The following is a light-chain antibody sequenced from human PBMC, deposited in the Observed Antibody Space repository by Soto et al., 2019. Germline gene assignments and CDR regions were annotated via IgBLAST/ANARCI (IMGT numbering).Light chain of an antibody. CDR1: SSDVGFYNF. V-gene: IGLV2-8*01. Sequence: QSALTQPPSASGSPGQSLTTSCTGTSSDVGFYNFVSWYQQRPGKAPKLVIYEVTKGPSGVPDRFSGSKSGSTASLTVSGLQADDEADYYCASYAGTRLFVFGSGTKVTVL. J-gene: IGLJ1*01. CDR2: EVT. CDR3: ASYAGTRLFV.